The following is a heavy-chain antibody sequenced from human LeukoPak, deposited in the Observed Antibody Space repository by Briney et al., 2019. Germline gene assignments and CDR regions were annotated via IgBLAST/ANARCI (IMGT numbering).Heavy chain of an antibody. D-gene: IGHD4-17*01. J-gene: IGHJ4*02. V-gene: IGHV3-23*05. CDR1: GFTFSSYA. CDR3: AAAVTTGRAEHY. CDR2: ISKSGNNT. Sequence: PGGSLRLSCAASGFTFSSYAMTWVRQAPGKGLEWVSGISKSGNNTYYADSVAGRLTISRENSKNTLYLQMNSLRADDTAVYYCAAAVTTGRAEHYWGQGTLVTVSS.